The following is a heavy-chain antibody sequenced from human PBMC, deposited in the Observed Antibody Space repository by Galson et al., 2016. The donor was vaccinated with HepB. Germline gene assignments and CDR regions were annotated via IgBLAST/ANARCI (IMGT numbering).Heavy chain of an antibody. CDR3: ARRNLNYYDTSGSYYVGYFDY. CDR1: GGSISSTTYY. V-gene: IGHV4-39*01. Sequence: SETLSLTCTVSGGSISSTTYYWGWIRQSPGKGLEWIGSIYYTGSTYYNPSLNSRVTISVDTSKNQFSLKLNSVTAADTAFYYCARRNLNYYDTSGSYYVGYFDYWGQGTLVTVSS. CDR2: IYYTGST. J-gene: IGHJ4*02. D-gene: IGHD3-22*01.